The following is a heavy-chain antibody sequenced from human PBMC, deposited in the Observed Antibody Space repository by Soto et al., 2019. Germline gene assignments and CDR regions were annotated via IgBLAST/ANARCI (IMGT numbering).Heavy chain of an antibody. CDR1: GGSISSYY. CDR3: ARNNYDYGDHIGYYYYYMDV. J-gene: IGHJ6*03. D-gene: IGHD4-17*01. V-gene: IGHV4-59*08. Sequence: SETLSLTCTVSGGSISSYYWSWIRQPPGKGLEWIGYIYYSGSTNYNPSLKSRVTISVDTSKNQFSLKLSSVTAADTAVYYCARNNYDYGDHIGYYYYYMDVWGKGTTVTVSS. CDR2: IYYSGST.